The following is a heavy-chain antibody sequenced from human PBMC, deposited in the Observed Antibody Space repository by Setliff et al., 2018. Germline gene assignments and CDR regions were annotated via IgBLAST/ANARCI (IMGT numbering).Heavy chain of an antibody. CDR1: GGTFSKYG. CDR3: ARDAPYTNTWRYFDH. CDR2: IIPNFRTT. Sequence: SVKVSCKASGGTFSKYGISWVRQAPGQGLEWMGGIIPNFRTTSYAQRFQGRVTISTDESTMTAYMELNSLRPDDTAMYYCARDAPYTNTWRYFDHWGQGTLVTVSS. V-gene: IGHV1-69*05. J-gene: IGHJ4*02. D-gene: IGHD6-13*01.